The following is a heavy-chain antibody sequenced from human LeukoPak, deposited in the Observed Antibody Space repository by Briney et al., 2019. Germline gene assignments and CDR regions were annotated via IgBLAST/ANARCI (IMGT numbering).Heavy chain of an antibody. CDR2: IFPSGST. CDR1: GGSISTYS. Sequence: SETLSLTCTVSGGSISTYSWNWIRQPAGKGLEWIERIFPSGSTKYHPSLKSRVTMSVDTSKNHFSLKLSSVTAADTAVYYCARLTFGGVIREYYFDYWGQGTLVTVSS. J-gene: IGHJ4*02. CDR3: ARLTFGGVIREYYFDY. V-gene: IGHV4-4*07. D-gene: IGHD3-16*02.